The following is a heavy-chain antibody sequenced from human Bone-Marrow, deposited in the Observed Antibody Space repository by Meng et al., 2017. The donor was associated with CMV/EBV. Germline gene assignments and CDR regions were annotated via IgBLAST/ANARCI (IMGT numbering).Heavy chain of an antibody. V-gene: IGHV3-53*01. Sequence: GGSLRLSCVASGFPVSTNYLSWVRQAPGKGPEWVSVIYSGGTTYYADSVKGRLTISRDTSKNMVFLQMNSLRADDTAVYYCARDIGSDDSGNYYRAFGYWGQGTLVTVSS. D-gene: IGHD3-10*01. CDR2: IYSGGTT. CDR1: GFPVSTNY. J-gene: IGHJ4*02. CDR3: ARDIGSDDSGNYYRAFGY.